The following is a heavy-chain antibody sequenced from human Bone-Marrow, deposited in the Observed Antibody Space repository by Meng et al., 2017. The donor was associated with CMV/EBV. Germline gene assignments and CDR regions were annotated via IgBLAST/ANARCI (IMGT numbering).Heavy chain of an antibody. CDR3: ARDQDVRRLEPRYGMAV. CDR1: GFTFSDYY. V-gene: IGHV3-11*04. J-gene: IGHJ6*02. CDR2: ISSSGSTI. D-gene: IGHD1-14*01. Sequence: GESLKISCAASGFTFSDYYMSWIRQAPGKGLEWVSYISSSGSTIYYADSVKGRFTISRDNAKNSLYLQMNSLRAEDTAVYYCARDQDVRRLEPRYGMAVWGQGTTVTVSS.